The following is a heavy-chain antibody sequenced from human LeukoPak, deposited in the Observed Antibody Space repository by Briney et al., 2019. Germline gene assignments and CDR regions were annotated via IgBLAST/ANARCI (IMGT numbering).Heavy chain of an antibody. CDR2: INPSGGST. CDR1: GYTFTSYY. Sequence: ASVKVSCKASGYTFTSYYMHWVRQAPGQGLEWMGIINPSGGSTSYAQKFQGRVTMTRGTSTSTVYMELSSLRSEDTALYYCARGQGRWLPATPGNWFDPWGQGTLVTVSS. V-gene: IGHV1-46*01. CDR3: ARGQGRWLPATPGNWFDP. J-gene: IGHJ5*02. D-gene: IGHD5-24*01.